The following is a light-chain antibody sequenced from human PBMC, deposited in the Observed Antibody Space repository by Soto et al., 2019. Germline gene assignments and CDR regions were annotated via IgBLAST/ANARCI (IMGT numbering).Light chain of an antibody. CDR3: SSYTSSSTWL. J-gene: IGLJ3*02. Sequence: QSALTQPASVSGSPGQSITISCAGSSSDVGNYNYVSWYQQHPGKAPKLMIYGVSNRPSEVSNRFSGSKSGNTASLTISGLQAEYEADYYCSSYTSSSTWLFGGGTKLTVL. V-gene: IGLV2-14*01. CDR2: GVS. CDR1: SSDVGNYNY.